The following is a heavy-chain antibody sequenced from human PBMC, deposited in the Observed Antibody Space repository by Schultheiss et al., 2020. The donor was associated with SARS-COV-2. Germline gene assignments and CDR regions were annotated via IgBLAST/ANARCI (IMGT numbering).Heavy chain of an antibody. CDR3: AREGSGSYDFDY. J-gene: IGHJ4*02. CDR2: ISAYNGNT. Sequence: ASVKVSCKASGYTFTGYYMHWVRQAPGQGLEWMGWISAYNGNTNYAQNLQGRVTMTTDTSTSTAYMELSSLRSEDTAVYYCAREGSGSYDFDYWGQGTLVTVSS. CDR1: GYTFTGYY. D-gene: IGHD1-26*01. V-gene: IGHV1-18*04.